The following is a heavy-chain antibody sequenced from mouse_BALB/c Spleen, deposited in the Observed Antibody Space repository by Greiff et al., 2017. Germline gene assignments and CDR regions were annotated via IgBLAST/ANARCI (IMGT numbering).Heavy chain of an antibody. CDR3: ARVGTGYAIDY. Sequence: EVKLMESGGGLVQPGGSLKLSCAASGFTFSSYGMSWVRQTPDKRLELVATINSNGGSTYYPDSVKGRFTISRDNAKNTLYLQMSSLKSEDTAMYYCARVGTGYAIDYWGQGTSVTVSS. J-gene: IGHJ4*01. D-gene: IGHD4-1*01. CDR1: GFTFSSYG. CDR2: INSNGGST. V-gene: IGHV5-6-3*01.